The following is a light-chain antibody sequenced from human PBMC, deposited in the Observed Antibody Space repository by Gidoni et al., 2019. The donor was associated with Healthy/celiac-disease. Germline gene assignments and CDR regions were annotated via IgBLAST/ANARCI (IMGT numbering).Light chain of an antibody. J-gene: IGKJ1*01. Sequence: DIQMTQSPSSLSASVGDRVTITRRASQSISSYLNWYKQKPGKAPKLLIYAASSLQSGVPSRFSGRGSGTAFTLTISILQPADFATYYCQQSSSTPRTFGQGTKVEIK. CDR1: QSISSY. CDR2: AAS. V-gene: IGKV1-39*01. CDR3: QQSSSTPRT.